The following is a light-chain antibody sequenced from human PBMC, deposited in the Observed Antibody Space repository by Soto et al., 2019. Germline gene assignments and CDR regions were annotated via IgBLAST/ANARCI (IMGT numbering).Light chain of an antibody. V-gene: IGKV3-20*01. J-gene: IGKJ1*01. CDR3: QHYNSYSEA. CDR1: QSVSRSS. CDR2: GES. Sequence: ELVLTQSPGALSLSPGERATLPCRASQSVSRSSLAWYQQKPGQDPRLLIDGESSRATGIPDRFSGSGSGTEFTLTSSRLQPDEFATYYCQHYNSYSEAFGQGTKVDIK.